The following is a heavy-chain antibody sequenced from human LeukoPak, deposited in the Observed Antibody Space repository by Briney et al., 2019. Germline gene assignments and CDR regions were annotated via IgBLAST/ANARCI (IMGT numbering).Heavy chain of an antibody. Sequence: GESLKISCQASGYSFTSSLIGWVRQMPGEGLEWMGIINPADSLTRYSPSFQGQVTISADKSITTAYLQWSSLKASDTAMYYCARHHGSGSYYSRAIDYWGQGTLVTVSS. CDR1: GYSFTSSL. J-gene: IGHJ4*02. D-gene: IGHD3-10*01. V-gene: IGHV5-51*01. CDR3: ARHHGSGSYYSRAIDY. CDR2: INPADSLT.